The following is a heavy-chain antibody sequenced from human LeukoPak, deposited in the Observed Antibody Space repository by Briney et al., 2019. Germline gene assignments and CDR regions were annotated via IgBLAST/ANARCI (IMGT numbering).Heavy chain of an antibody. Sequence: ASVKVSCKASGYTFTSYYMHWVRQAPGQGLEWMGIINPSGDSTSYAQKFQGRVTMTRDTSTSTVYMELSSLRSEDTAVYYCARDQDTAMVTGGFDYWGQGTLVTVSS. J-gene: IGHJ4*02. V-gene: IGHV1-46*01. CDR1: GYTFTSYY. CDR2: INPSGDST. CDR3: ARDQDTAMVTGGFDY. D-gene: IGHD5-18*01.